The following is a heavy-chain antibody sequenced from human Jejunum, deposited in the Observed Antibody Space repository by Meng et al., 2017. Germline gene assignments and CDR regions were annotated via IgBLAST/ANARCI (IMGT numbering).Heavy chain of an antibody. V-gene: IGHV4-4*02. CDR1: GASISDNNW. CDR3: ARDLLGPAIAATGWFDP. D-gene: IGHD6-13*01. J-gene: IGHJ5*02. CDR2: IHHTGNI. Sequence: QLQNSGPGLVKPSGTLSLPCRVSGASISDNNWWSWVRQAPGKGLEWIGEIHHTGNINYNPSLKSRVTMSLDKPKNQFSLEVTSVTAADTAVYYCARDLLGPAIAATGWFDPWGQGTLVTVSS.